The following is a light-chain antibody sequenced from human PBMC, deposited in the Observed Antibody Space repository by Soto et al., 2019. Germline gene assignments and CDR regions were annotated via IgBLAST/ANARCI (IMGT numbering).Light chain of an antibody. V-gene: IGKV3-15*01. Sequence: EIVMTQPPATLSLSPGERATLSCRASQSVSSDLAWYQQKPGQGPRLLIFGASTRAAGIPARFSGSGSGTEFTLTISSLQSEDFAVYHCQQYNNWPTWTLGQGTKV. CDR3: QQYNNWPTWT. CDR1: QSVSSD. CDR2: GAS. J-gene: IGKJ1*01.